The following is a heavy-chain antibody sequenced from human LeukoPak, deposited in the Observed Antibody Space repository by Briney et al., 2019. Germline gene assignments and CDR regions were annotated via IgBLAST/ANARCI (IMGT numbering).Heavy chain of an antibody. CDR3: ARGFGGATTSFDY. CDR2: IYYSGTT. V-gene: IGHV4-61*01. D-gene: IGHD1-26*01. J-gene: IGHJ4*02. CDR1: GSSVSSGTYY. Sequence: SETLSLTCTVSGSSVSSGTYYWSWIRQPPGKGLEWIGYIYYSGTTNYNPSLKSRVTISIDTSRNQFSLKLSSVTAADTAVYYCARGFGGATTSFDYWGQGTLVTVSS.